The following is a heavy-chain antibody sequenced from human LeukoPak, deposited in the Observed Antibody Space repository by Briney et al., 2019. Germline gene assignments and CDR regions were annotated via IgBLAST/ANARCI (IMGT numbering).Heavy chain of an antibody. Sequence: GGSLRLSCAASGFTFSSYWMNWVRQAPGKGLVWVSRINSDGSSTSYADSVKGRFTISRDNAKNTLYLQMNSLRAEDTAVYYCARGGTYSYEQVGYWGQGTLVTVSS. D-gene: IGHD1-7*01. J-gene: IGHJ4*02. CDR3: ARGGTYSYEQVGY. CDR1: GFTFSSYW. V-gene: IGHV3-74*01. CDR2: INSDGSST.